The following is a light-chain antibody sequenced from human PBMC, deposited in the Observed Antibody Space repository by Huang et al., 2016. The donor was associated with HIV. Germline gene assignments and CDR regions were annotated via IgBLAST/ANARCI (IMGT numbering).Light chain of an antibody. Sequence: AIRMTQSPSSLSAPTGDRVTITCRASQGISSYLAWYQQKPGKAPKLLISSASTLQGGVPSRFSGSGFGTDFTLTISSLQSEDLGTYYCQQYYIYPHAFGQGTKLEI. CDR1: QGISSY. J-gene: IGKJ2*01. CDR2: SAS. CDR3: QQYYIYPHA. V-gene: IGKV1-8*01.